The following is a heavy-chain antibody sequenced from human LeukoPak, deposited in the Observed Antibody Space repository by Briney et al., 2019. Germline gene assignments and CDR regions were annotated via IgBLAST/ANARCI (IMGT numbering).Heavy chain of an antibody. CDR1: GFTFSSYA. J-gene: IGHJ4*02. CDR3: ARVVSGGITISDTLNDY. V-gene: IGHV3-30*04. Sequence: GGSLRLSCAASGFTFSSYAMHWVRQAPGKGLEWVAVISYDGSNKYYADSVKGRFTISRDNSKSTLYLQMNSLRAEDTAVYYCARVVSGGITISDTLNDYWGQGTLVTVSS. CDR2: ISYDGSNK. D-gene: IGHD3-3*01.